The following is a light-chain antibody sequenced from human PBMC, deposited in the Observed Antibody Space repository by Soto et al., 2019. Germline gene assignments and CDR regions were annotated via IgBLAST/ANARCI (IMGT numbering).Light chain of an antibody. CDR2: GVY. J-gene: IGKJ1*01. Sequence: IVLTQSPGTLSLSPGERATLSCRASQTGNNNYLAWYQHTSGQAPRLLIYGVYTRASGIPDRFSGSGSVTEFTLTITRLEPEDSAVYFCQHYGYSQWTFGQGTKVEIK. V-gene: IGKV3-20*01. CDR3: QHYGYSQWT. CDR1: QTGNNNY.